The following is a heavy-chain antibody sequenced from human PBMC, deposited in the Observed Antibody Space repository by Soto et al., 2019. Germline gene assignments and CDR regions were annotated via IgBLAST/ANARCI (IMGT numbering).Heavy chain of an antibody. Sequence: PEGSLRLSCEVSGFPFSPYTMHWVRQGPGKGLEWVAVISYDGTNKYYAASVKGRFTISRDNSKNTLYLQMNSLRPEDTSVYYCARGGGFCGGDCYKGGADYWGQGTLVTVSS. J-gene: IGHJ4*02. CDR3: ARGGGFCGGDCYKGGADY. D-gene: IGHD2-21*02. V-gene: IGHV3-30-3*01. CDR2: ISYDGTNK. CDR1: GFPFSPYT.